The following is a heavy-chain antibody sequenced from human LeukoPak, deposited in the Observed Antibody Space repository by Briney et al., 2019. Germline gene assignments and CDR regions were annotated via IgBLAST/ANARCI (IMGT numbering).Heavy chain of an antibody. Sequence: SETLSLTCAVYGGSFSAYYWNWIRQPPGKGLEWIGEINHSGSTNYNPSLKGRVTISVDTSKNQFSLKLNSVTAADTAVYYCARAEPRGSVWYPYWGQGTLVTVSP. CDR3: ARAEPRGSVWYPY. V-gene: IGHV4-34*01. CDR1: GGSFSAYY. D-gene: IGHD6-13*01. CDR2: INHSGST. J-gene: IGHJ4*02.